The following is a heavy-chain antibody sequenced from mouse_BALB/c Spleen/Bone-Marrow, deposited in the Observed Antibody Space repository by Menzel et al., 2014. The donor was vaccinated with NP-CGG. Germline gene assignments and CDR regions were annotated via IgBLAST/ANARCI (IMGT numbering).Heavy chain of an antibody. CDR1: GLTFSNYN. V-gene: IGHV5-12-2*01. Sequence: DVMLVESGGDLVQPGGSLKLSCAASGLTFSNYNISWVRQTPEKRLERVAYISNGGGNTYYPDTVKGRFTISRDNAKNTLYLQITSLKSEDTAIYYCARHETGTGQYFDYWGQGTTLTVSS. D-gene: IGHD4-1*01. CDR2: ISNGGGNT. CDR3: ARHETGTGQYFDY. J-gene: IGHJ2*01.